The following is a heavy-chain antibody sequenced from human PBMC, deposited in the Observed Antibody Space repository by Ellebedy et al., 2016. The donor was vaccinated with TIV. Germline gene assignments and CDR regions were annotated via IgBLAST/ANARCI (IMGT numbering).Heavy chain of an antibody. CDR1: GFTFSSYG. V-gene: IGHV3-48*01. CDR2: ISSSSSTI. Sequence: GGSLRLXXAASGFTFSSYGMHWVRQAPGKGLEWVSYISSSSSTIYYADSVKGRFTISRDNSKNTLYLQMNSLRAEDTAVYYCARVTVWGSYRWADYWGQGTLVTVSS. J-gene: IGHJ4*02. D-gene: IGHD3-16*02. CDR3: ARVTVWGSYRWADY.